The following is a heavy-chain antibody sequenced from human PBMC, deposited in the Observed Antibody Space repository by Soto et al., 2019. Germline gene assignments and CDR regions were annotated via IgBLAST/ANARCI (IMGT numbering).Heavy chain of an antibody. CDR3: ARSTGDWDWFDP. D-gene: IGHD7-27*01. CDR2: INPSGGST. CDR1: GYTFTSYY. V-gene: IGHV1-46*01. Sequence: QVQLVQSGAEVKKPGASVKVSCKASGYTFTSYYMHWVRQAPGQGLEWMGIINPSGGSTSYAQKFQGRVTMTRDTSTSTGYRELSSLRSEDTAVYYCARSTGDWDWFDPWGQGTLVTVSS. J-gene: IGHJ5*02.